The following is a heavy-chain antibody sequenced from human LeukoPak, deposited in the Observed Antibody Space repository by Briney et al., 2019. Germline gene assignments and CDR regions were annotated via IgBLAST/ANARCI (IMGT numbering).Heavy chain of an antibody. J-gene: IGHJ2*01. CDR2: ISGSGGST. CDR1: GFTFRSLA. Sequence: GGSLRLSCRASGFTFRSLAVTWVRQAPGEGLEWVSGISGSGGSTYYADSVKGRFTISRDNSKNTVSLQMNSLRAEDTAVYYCAKWLDGTDWYFDLWGRGTLVAVTS. CDR3: AKWLDGTDWYFDL. V-gene: IGHV3-23*01. D-gene: IGHD1-26*01.